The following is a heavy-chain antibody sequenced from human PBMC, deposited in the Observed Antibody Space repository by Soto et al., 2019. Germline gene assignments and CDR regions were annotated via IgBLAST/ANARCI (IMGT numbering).Heavy chain of an antibody. CDR3: ARDTVAVAGTDY. CDR1: ITVSSNY. J-gene: IGHJ4*02. Sequence: EVQLVESGGGLVQPGGSLRLSCAASITVSSNYMTGVRQAPGKGLEWVSVIYSAGSTYYADSVKGRFTISRDNSRNTLYLQMNGLRVEDTAVYYCARDTVAVAGTDYWGQGTLVTVSS. CDR2: IYSAGST. V-gene: IGHV3-66*01. D-gene: IGHD6-19*01.